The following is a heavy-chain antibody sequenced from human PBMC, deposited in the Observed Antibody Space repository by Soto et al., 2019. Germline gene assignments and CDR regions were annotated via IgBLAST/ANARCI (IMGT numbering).Heavy chain of an antibody. CDR1: GYTFTSYD. CDR2: MNPNSGNT. CDR3: ARGGRGDRTRYYYYYMDV. V-gene: IGHV1-8*01. J-gene: IGHJ6*03. Sequence: ASVKVSCKASGYTFTSYDINWVRQATGQGLEWMGWMNPNSGNTGYAQKFQGRVTMTRNTSISTAYMELSSLRSEDTAVYYCARGGRGDRTRYYYYYMDVWGKGTTVTVSS. D-gene: IGHD3-10*01.